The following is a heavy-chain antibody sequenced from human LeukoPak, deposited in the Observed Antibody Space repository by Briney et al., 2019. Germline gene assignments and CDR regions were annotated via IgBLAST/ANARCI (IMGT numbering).Heavy chain of an antibody. CDR3: ARDPGIAARRTVY. J-gene: IGHJ4*02. D-gene: IGHD6-6*01. V-gene: IGHV3-74*01. CDR1: GFTFSSYW. CDR2: INSDGSST. Sequence: GGSLRLSCAASGFTFSSYWMHWVRRAPGKGLVWVSRINSDGSSTIYADSVKGRFTISRDNAKNTLYLQMNSLRAEDTAVYYCARDPGIAARRTVYWGQGTLVTVSS.